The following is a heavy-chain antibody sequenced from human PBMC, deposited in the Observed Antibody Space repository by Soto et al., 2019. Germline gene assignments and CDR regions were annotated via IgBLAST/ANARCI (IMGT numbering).Heavy chain of an antibody. CDR2: VYYTGSSSTGST. V-gene: IGHV4-39*01. Sequence: SETLSLTCTVSGASVGDSTYQWGWIRQPPGKGLEWLGSVYYTGSSSTGSTYYNPSLKSRVTISVETSKSQFSLKLSSVTAADTAVYYCAGGDYYHSSGYYFYYYTMDVWGQGTTVTVSS. D-gene: IGHD3-22*01. CDR1: GASVGDSTYQ. CDR3: AGGDYYHSSGYYFYYYTMDV. J-gene: IGHJ6*02.